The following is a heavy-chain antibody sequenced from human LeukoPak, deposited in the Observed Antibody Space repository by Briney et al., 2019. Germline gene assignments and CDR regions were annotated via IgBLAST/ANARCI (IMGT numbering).Heavy chain of an antibody. Sequence: ASVTVSCKASGYTFTSYDINWVRQATGQGLEWMGWMNPNSGNTGYAQKFQGRVTMTRNTSISTAYMELSRLRSDDTAVYYCARVRSGYYLRFDYWGQGTLVTVSS. CDR3: ARVRSGYYLRFDY. D-gene: IGHD3-3*01. J-gene: IGHJ4*02. V-gene: IGHV1-8*01. CDR2: MNPNSGNT. CDR1: GYTFTSYD.